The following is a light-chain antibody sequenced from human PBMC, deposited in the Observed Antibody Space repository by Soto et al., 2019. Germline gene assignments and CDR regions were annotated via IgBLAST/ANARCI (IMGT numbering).Light chain of an antibody. CDR3: QKYKDWPYT. CDR1: QSVTTN. Sequence: VMTQSPATLSVSPGETATLSCRASQSVTTNLAWYQQKPGQAPRVLIYDVSTRATGIPARFSGSGTGTQFTLTISSLQSDDCAVYYCQKYKDWPYTFGQGTKLEIK. V-gene: IGKV3-15*01. CDR2: DVS. J-gene: IGKJ2*01.